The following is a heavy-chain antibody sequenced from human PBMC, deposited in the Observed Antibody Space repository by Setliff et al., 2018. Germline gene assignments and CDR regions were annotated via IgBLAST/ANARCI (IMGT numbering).Heavy chain of an antibody. Sequence: GASVKVSCKASGYTFTTHGISWVRQAPGQGLEWMGWISTDDGDTNFAQKFQGRVTLTTDTSTGTAYMELRSLTFDDTAVYYCAREGVDSRSSTDYRYYMDVWGKGTTVTVSS. V-gene: IGHV1-18*01. D-gene: IGHD3-22*01. CDR2: ISTDDGDT. CDR3: AREGVDSRSSTDYRYYMDV. CDR1: GYTFTTHG. J-gene: IGHJ6*03.